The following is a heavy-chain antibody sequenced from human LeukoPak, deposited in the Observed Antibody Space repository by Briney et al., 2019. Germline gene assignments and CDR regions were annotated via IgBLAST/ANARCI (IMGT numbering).Heavy chain of an antibody. CDR1: GGSISSSTYY. D-gene: IGHD3-3*01. CDR2: IYFTGSS. Sequence: SETLSLTCTVSGGSISSSTYYWGWIRQPPGKGLEWIGTIYFTGSSYYNPSLKSRLTISEDTSKNQFSLKLSSVTAADTAVYYCARGRGDYITIFGVVEGESGYYMDVWGKGTTVTVSS. CDR3: ARGRGDYITIFGVVEGESGYYMDV. J-gene: IGHJ6*03. V-gene: IGHV4-39*07.